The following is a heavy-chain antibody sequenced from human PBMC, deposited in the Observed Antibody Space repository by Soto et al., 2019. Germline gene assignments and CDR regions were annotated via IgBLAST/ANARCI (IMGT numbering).Heavy chain of an antibody. V-gene: IGHV1-2*02. CDR3: AISEEAPQQLVFAFDI. CDR2: INPNSGGT. Sequence: ASVKVSCKASGYTFTGYYMHWVRQAPGQGLEWMGWINPNSGGTNYAQKFQGRVTMTRDTSISTAYMELSRLRSDDTAVYYCAISEEAPQQLVFAFDIWGQGTMVTVSS. J-gene: IGHJ3*02. D-gene: IGHD6-13*01. CDR1: GYTFTGYY.